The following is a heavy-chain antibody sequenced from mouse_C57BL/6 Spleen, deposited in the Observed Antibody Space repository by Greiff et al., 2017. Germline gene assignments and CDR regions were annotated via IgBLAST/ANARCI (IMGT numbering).Heavy chain of an antibody. D-gene: IGHD1-1*01. CDR2: IDPENGDT. J-gene: IGHJ2*01. V-gene: IGHV14-4*01. Sequence: EVKLQESGAELVRPGASVKLSCTASGFNIKDDYMHWVKQRPEQGLEWIGWIDPENGDTEYASKFQGKATITADTSSNTAYLQLSSLTSEDTAVYYCTTPITTVVAYYFDYWGQGTTLTVSS. CDR3: TTPITTVVAYYFDY. CDR1: GFNIKDDY.